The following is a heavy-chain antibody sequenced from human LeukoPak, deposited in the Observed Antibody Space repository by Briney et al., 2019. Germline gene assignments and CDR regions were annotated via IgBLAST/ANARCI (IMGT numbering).Heavy chain of an antibody. CDR2: ISPKGIT. J-gene: IGHJ4*02. Sequence: SETLSLTCFVSGYAINIDYSWGWIRQSPGKGLEWNGVISPKGITYYNPSPRGRVTISEDTSKNQFSLNLRSMTATDTAVYYCARAIGRSDSTSSIIPQYFDYWGQGTLVTVSS. CDR3: ARAIGRSDSTSSIIPQYFDY. CDR1: GYAINIDYS. V-gene: IGHV4-38-2*02. D-gene: IGHD2-2*01.